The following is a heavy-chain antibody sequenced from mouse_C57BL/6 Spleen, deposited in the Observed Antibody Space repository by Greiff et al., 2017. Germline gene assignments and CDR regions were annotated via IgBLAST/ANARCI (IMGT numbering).Heavy chain of an antibody. J-gene: IGHJ4*01. CDR2: IWGVGST. Sequence: VQRVESGPGLVAPSQSLSITCTVSGFSLTSYGVDWVRQSPGKGLEWLGVIWGVGSTNYNSALKSRLSISKDNSKSQVFLKMNSLQTDDTAMYYCARSFITPYAMDYWGQGTSVTVSS. CDR3: ARSFITPYAMDY. CDR1: GFSLTSYG. D-gene: IGHD1-1*01. V-gene: IGHV2-6*01.